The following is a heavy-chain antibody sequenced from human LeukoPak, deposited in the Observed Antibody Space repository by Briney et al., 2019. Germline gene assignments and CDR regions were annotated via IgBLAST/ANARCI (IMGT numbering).Heavy chain of an antibody. J-gene: IGHJ4*02. CDR1: GFTFGNYA. CDR2: MSYDGSHK. D-gene: IGHD4-11*01. V-gene: IGHV3-30*04. Sequence: SLKISCTVSGFTFGNYAMSWVRQDPGKGLEWVAVMSYDGSHKYYRDSVKGRFTISRDNSKITLYLQLNSLRAEDTAVYYCAKDRVTYSYYFDYWGQGTLVTVSS. CDR3: AKDRVTYSYYFDY.